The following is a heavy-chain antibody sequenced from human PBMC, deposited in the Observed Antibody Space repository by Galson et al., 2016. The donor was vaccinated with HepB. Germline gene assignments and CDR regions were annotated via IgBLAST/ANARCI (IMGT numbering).Heavy chain of an antibody. J-gene: IGHJ6*02. CDR3: AKDHHWNYVHSYYGMDL. CDR1: GFIFSSYD. Sequence: SLRLSCAASGFIFSSYDMYWVRQAPGKGLEWVAVISFDGSNTYYADSVKGRSTISRDNSNNTLYLQMNSLRAEDTAVYYCAKDHHWNYVHSYYGMDLWGQGTTVTVS. V-gene: IGHV3-30*18. D-gene: IGHD1-7*01. CDR2: ISFDGSNT.